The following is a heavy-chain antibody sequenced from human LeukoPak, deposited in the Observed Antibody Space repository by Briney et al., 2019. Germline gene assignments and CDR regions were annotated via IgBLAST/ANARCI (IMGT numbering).Heavy chain of an antibody. J-gene: IGHJ4*02. Sequence: GGSLRLSCAASGFTFSGYGMHWVRQAPGKGPVWVSRINSDGITTSYADSVKGRFTISRDNAKNTLYLQMNSLRAEDTAVYYCTRDKAADYGLFDYWGQGTLVTVSS. CDR1: GFTFSGYG. D-gene: IGHD3-16*01. V-gene: IGHV3-74*01. CDR2: INSDGITT. CDR3: TRDKAADYGLFDY.